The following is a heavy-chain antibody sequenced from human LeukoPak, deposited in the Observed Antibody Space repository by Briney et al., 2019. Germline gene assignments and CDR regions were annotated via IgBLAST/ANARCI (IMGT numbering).Heavy chain of an antibody. J-gene: IGHJ4*02. Sequence: SETLSLTCTVSGDSISSSSYYWGWIRQPPGKGLEWIGSIYYSGSTYYNPSLKSRVTISVDTSKNQCSLKLSSVTAADTAVYYCARHYFYGSGTYRPLDYWGQGTLVTVSS. CDR2: IYYSGST. CDR3: ARHYFYGSGTYRPLDY. D-gene: IGHD3-10*01. CDR1: GDSISSSSYY. V-gene: IGHV4-39*01.